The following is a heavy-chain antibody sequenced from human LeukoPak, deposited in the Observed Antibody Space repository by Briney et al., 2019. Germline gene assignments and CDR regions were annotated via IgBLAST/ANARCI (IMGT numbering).Heavy chain of an antibody. J-gene: IGHJ3*02. V-gene: IGHV1-2*02. CDR3: ARIEPGEITIFGVTPRGAFDI. CDR1: GYTFTGYY. CDR2: INPNSGGT. Sequence: GASVKVSCKASGYTFTGYYMHWVRQAPGQGLEWMGWINPNSGGTNYAQKFQGRVTMTRDTSISTAYMELSRLRSDDTAVYYCARIEPGEITIFGVTPRGAFDIWGQGTMVTVSS. D-gene: IGHD3-3*01.